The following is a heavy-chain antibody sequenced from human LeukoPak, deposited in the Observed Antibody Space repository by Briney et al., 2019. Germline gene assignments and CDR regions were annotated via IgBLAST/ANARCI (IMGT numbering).Heavy chain of an antibody. D-gene: IGHD2-8*01. J-gene: IGHJ1*01. Sequence: ASVKVSCKASGGTFSSYAISWVRQAPGQGLEWMGRIIPILGIANYAQKFQGRVTITADKSTSTAYMELSSLRSEDTAVYYCASGWDCTNGVCYAEYFQHWGQGTLVTVSS. CDR3: ASGWDCTNGVCYAEYFQH. V-gene: IGHV1-69*04. CDR2: IIPILGIA. CDR1: GGTFSSYA.